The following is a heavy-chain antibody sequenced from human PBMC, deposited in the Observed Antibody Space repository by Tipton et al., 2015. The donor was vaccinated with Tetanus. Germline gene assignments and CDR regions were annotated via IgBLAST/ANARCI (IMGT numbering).Heavy chain of an antibody. J-gene: IGHJ4*02. CDR2: ISIYNDNT. Sequence: QLVQSGGEVKKPGSSVKVSCRTSGYSFTSYGINWVRQAPGQGLEWMGWISIYNDNTNYAQRFQGRVTMTTDTSTNTAYMELRSLRSDDTAVYYCARLVRQWLVPEDFWGQGTLVTVSS. D-gene: IGHD6-19*01. CDR3: ARLVRQWLVPEDF. CDR1: GYSFTSYG. V-gene: IGHV1-18*01.